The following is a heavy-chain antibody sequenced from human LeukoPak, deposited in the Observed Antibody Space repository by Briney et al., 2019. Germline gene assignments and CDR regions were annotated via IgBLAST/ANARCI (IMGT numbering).Heavy chain of an antibody. CDR3: ARDSSGLRLPRYFDY. CDR1: GFTFSSYS. Sequence: GGSLRLSCAASGFTFSSYSTNWVRQAPGKGLEWVSSISSSSSYIYYADSVKGRFTISRDNAKNSLYLQMNSLRAEDTAVYYCARDSSGLRLPRYFDYWGQGTLVTVSS. D-gene: IGHD5-12*01. J-gene: IGHJ4*02. V-gene: IGHV3-21*01. CDR2: ISSSSSYI.